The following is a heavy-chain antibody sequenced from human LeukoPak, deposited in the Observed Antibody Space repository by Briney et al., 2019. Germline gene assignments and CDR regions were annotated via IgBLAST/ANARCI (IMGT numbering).Heavy chain of an antibody. CDR3: ARDYGNNWFDP. Sequence: PSETLSLTCTVSGGSISSGDYYWSWIRQHPGKGLEWIGCIYYSGDTYYNPSLRSRVSISVDASKNQFSLKLSSVTAADTAMYYCARDYGNNWFDPWGQGTLVTVSA. D-gene: IGHD4-17*01. CDR2: IYYSGDT. V-gene: IGHV4-31*03. J-gene: IGHJ5*02. CDR1: GGSISSGDYY.